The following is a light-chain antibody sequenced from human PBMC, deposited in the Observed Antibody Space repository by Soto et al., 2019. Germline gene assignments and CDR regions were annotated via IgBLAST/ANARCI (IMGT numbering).Light chain of an antibody. CDR1: QSVSSK. CDR2: GAS. V-gene: IGKV3D-15*01. CDR3: QQYNNWPPIT. Sequence: ETVMTQSPATLSATPGESATLSCRASQSVSSKLAWYQQKPGQAPRLLIYGASTRATGIPARFSGSGSGTDFTLSISSLQSEDSAVYYCQQYNNWPPITFGQGARLEIK. J-gene: IGKJ5*01.